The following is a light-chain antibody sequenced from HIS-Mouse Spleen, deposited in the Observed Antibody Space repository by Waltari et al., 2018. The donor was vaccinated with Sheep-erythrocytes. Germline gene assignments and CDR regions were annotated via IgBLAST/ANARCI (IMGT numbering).Light chain of an antibody. Sequence: QSALTQTASVSGSPGQSITIPCTGTSSDVGGYNYVPWYQQHPGKAPKPMIYEVSNRPSGVSNRFSGSKSGNTASLTISGLQAEDEADYYCSSYTSSSTWVFGGGTKLTVL. CDR1: SSDVGGYNY. CDR2: EVS. J-gene: IGLJ3*02. V-gene: IGLV2-14*01. CDR3: SSYTSSSTWV.